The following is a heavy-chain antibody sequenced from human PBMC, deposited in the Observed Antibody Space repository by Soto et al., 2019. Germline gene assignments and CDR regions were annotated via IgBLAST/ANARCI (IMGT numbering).Heavy chain of an antibody. J-gene: IGHJ5*02. CDR1: GYTFTSYY. D-gene: IGHD5-12*01. Sequence: ASVKVSCKASGYTFTSYYMHWVRQAPGQGLEWMGIINPSGGSTSYAQKFQGRVTMTRDTSTSTVYMELSSLRSEDTAVYYCARDKAGYNWFSGFDPWGQGTMVTVFS. CDR3: ARDKAGYNWFSGFDP. V-gene: IGHV1-46*01. CDR2: INPSGGST.